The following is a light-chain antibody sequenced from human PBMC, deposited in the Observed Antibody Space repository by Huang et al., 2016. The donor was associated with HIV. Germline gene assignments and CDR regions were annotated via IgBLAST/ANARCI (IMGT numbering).Light chain of an antibody. Sequence: IRMTQSPSSLSASTGDRVTITCRASQHIEPYLAWYQQRTGSAPKLLISGASTLQTDGPSRFSGNGSGTDFTLNINCLQSEDVAIYYCQHYYNYPLIFGPGTRVD. J-gene: IGKJ3*01. CDR3: QHYYNYPLI. CDR1: QHIEPY. V-gene: IGKV1-8*01. CDR2: GAS.